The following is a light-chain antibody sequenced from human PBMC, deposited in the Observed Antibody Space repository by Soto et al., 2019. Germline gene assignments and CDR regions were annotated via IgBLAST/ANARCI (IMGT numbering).Light chain of an antibody. CDR1: QDVTTN. CDR3: QQYNNWPFS. J-gene: IGKJ5*01. Sequence: EIRMTQFPSTLSASPGEVATLSCRAAQDVTTNFAWYQLKRGQPPRLLIYDISTRATGVPARFSGSGSGTEFTLTISGLQSEDFALYFCQQYNNWPFSFGQGTRLEI. V-gene: IGKV3-15*01. CDR2: DIS.